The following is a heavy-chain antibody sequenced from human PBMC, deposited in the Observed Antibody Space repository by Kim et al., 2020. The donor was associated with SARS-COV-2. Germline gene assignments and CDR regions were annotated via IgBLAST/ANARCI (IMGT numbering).Heavy chain of an antibody. CDR3: ARAELGFSGYDYYFDY. D-gene: IGHD5-12*01. Sequence: SVKVSCKASGGTFSSYAISWVRQAPGQGLEWMGGIIPIFGTANYAQKFQGRVTITADESTSTAYMELSSLRSEDTAVYYCARAELGFSGYDYYFDYWGQGTLVTVSS. J-gene: IGHJ4*02. V-gene: IGHV1-69*13. CDR2: IIPIFGTA. CDR1: GGTFSSYA.